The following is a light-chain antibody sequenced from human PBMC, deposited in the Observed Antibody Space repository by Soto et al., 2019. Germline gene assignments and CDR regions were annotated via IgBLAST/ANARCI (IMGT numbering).Light chain of an antibody. CDR1: QTISSW. CDR2: MAS. V-gene: IGKV1-5*03. J-gene: IGKJ1*01. Sequence: DIQMTQSPSNLSGSVGDRVTITCRTRQTISSWLAWYQQKPGKAPKLLIYMASTLKSGVPSRFSGSGSGTEFTLTISSLQPDDFATYYCQHYNSYSEAFGQGTKLDIK. CDR3: QHYNSYSEA.